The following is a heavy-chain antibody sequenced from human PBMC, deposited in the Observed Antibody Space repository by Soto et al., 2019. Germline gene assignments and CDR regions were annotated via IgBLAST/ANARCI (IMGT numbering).Heavy chain of an antibody. CDR1: GFSFSTYN. Sequence: EVQLVESGGGLVKPGGSVRLSCAASGFSFSTYNMNWVRQAPGKGLEWVSSIDASSTHIYYADSVKGRFTISRDNGKSSLYLQMDSLSAEDTALYYCVRQQYDFLVDPWGQGTLVTVSS. CDR2: IDASSTHI. D-gene: IGHD3-16*01. CDR3: VRQQYDFLVDP. V-gene: IGHV3-21*01. J-gene: IGHJ5*02.